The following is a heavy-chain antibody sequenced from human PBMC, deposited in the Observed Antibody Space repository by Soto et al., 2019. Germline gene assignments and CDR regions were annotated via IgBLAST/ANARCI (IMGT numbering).Heavy chain of an antibody. CDR1: GFSFSPYT. J-gene: IGHJ4*02. D-gene: IGHD2-15*01. CDR3: ARDRSGVGTSLDY. CDR2: ISTQSNYI. Sequence: GGSLRLSCAASGFSFSPYTFNWVRQAPGKGLEWVSSISTQSNYIYYAASMKGRFTISRDNAENTLYLQMNSLRAEDTAVYYCARDRSGVGTSLDYWGQGTLVTVSS. V-gene: IGHV3-21*03.